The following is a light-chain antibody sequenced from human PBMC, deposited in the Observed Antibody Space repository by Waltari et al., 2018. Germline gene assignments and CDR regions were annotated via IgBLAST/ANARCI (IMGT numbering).Light chain of an antibody. CDR1: SSDVGGYNY. Sequence: QSALTQPASVSGSPGQSITISCTGTSSDVGGYNYVPWYQQHPGKAPKLMIYDDSNRPSGVSNRFSGSKSGNTASLTISGLQAEDEADYYCSSYTSSSTWVFGGGTKLTVL. CDR3: SSYTSSSTWV. CDR2: DDS. V-gene: IGLV2-14*03. J-gene: IGLJ3*02.